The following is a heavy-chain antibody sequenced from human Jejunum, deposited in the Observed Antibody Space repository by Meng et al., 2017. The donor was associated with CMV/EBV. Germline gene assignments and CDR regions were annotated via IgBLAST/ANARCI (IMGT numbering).Heavy chain of an antibody. CDR1: AGSISGYY. CDR2: IYTSGST. Sequence: VQLQASGPGLVKSSETLSLTCFVSAGSISGYYWSWIRQPAGKGLEWIGRIYTSGSTHYNPSLKSRLTMSVDLSNNQISLKLRSVTAADTAVYYCARESGSYYWFDPWGQGTLVTVSS. CDR3: ARESGSYYWFDP. V-gene: IGHV4-4*07. D-gene: IGHD1-26*01. J-gene: IGHJ5*02.